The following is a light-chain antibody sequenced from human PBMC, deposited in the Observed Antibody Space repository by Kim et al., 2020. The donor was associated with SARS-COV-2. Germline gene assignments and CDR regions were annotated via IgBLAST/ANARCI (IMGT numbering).Light chain of an antibody. CDR1: SHDVGGYNF. Sequence: GQPVTIACTGTSHDVGGYNFVYWYQEHPGKAPKLLIYDVNKRPSGVPDRFSGSKSGNTASLTISGLQAEDEADYYCCSYAGSYPYVFGSGTQLTVL. CDR2: DVN. V-gene: IGLV2-11*03. J-gene: IGLJ1*01. CDR3: CSYAGSYPYV.